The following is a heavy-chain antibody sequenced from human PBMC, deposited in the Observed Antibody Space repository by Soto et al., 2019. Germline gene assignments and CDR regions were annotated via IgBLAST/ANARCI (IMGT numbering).Heavy chain of an antibody. J-gene: IGHJ3*02. CDR2: INPNSGGT. CDR1: GYTFTGYY. Sequence: QVQLVQSGAEVKKPGASVKVSCKASGYTFTGYYMHWVRQAPGQGLEWMGWINPNSGGTNYAQKFQGWVTMTRDTSISTVYMELSRLRSDDTAVYYCARSMSPRTGIDAFDIWGQGTMVTVSS. CDR3: ARSMSPRTGIDAFDI. V-gene: IGHV1-2*04. D-gene: IGHD1-1*01.